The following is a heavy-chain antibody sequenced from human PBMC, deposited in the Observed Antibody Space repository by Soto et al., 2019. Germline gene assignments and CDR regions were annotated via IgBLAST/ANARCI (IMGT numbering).Heavy chain of an antibody. CDR1: GGTFSTYS. CDR2: IIPMFGIR. D-gene: IGHD2-21*01. J-gene: IGHJ3*02. V-gene: IGHV1-69*02. CDR3: TLGGWSGEVSEI. Sequence: QVQLVQSGAEVKKPGSSVKVSCKDSGGTFSTYSMFWVRQAPGQGLEWMGRIIPMFGIRNYAQRFQDRVTITADKSTATAHMELSSLRSEDTALYYCTLGGWSGEVSEIWGQGTRLTVSS.